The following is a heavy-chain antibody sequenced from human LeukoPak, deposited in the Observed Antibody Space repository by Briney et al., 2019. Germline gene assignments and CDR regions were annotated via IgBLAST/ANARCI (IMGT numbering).Heavy chain of an antibody. V-gene: IGHV1-69*13. CDR2: IIPIFGTA. CDR3: ASSIAAAGLDY. Sequence: SVKVSCKASGGTFSSYAISWVRQSPGQGLEWMGGIIPIFGTANYAQKFQGRVTITADESTSTAYMELSSLRSEDTAVYYCASSIAAAGLDYWGQGTLVTVSS. D-gene: IGHD6-13*01. CDR1: GGTFSSYA. J-gene: IGHJ4*02.